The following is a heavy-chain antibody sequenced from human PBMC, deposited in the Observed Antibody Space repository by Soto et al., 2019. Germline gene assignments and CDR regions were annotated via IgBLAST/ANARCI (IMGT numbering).Heavy chain of an antibody. CDR2: IIPIFNSA. J-gene: IGHJ4*02. CDR3: AREVTVASYSFDF. D-gene: IGHD5-12*01. CDR1: GGTFNNYA. Sequence: QVQLVQSGAEVKRPGSSVKVSCKASGGTFNNYALSWVRQAPGQGLEWVGGIIPIFNSANYAQKFQGRVTITPDDSTSTAYMELRSLRPDDTAVYYCAREVTVASYSFDFWGQGTLVTVSS. V-gene: IGHV1-69*01.